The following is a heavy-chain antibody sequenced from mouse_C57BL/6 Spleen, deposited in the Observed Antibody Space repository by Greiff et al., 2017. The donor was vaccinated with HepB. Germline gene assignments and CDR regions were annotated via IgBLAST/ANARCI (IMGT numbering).Heavy chain of an antibody. Sequence: QVQLQQPGAELVKPEASVKLSCKASGYTFTSYWMHWVKQRPGQGLEWIGMIHPNSGSTNYNEKFKSKATLTVDKSSSTAYMQLSSLTSEDSAVYYCARFLTGRLDYWGQGTTLTVSS. D-gene: IGHD4-1*01. CDR3: ARFLTGRLDY. V-gene: IGHV1-64*01. J-gene: IGHJ2*01. CDR1: GYTFTSYW. CDR2: IHPNSGST.